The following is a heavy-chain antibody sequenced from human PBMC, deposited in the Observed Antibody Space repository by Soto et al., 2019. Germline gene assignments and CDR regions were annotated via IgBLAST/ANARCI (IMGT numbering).Heavy chain of an antibody. CDR3: AKASYALGSPYFDS. CDR2: ISWNNDNI. D-gene: IGHD3-10*01. Sequence: PGGSLRLSCAASGFTFDDYAMHWVRQAPRKGLQWVSGISWNNDNIGYADNVKGRITISRDNAKNSLYQQMNSLRADDTAFYYCAKASYALGSPYFDSWGQGSLVTVSS. CDR1: GFTFDDYA. J-gene: IGHJ4*02. V-gene: IGHV3-9*01.